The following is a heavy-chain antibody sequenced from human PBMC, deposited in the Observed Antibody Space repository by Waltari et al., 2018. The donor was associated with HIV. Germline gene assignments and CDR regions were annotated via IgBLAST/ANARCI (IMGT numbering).Heavy chain of an antibody. CDR1: GGSVSSANFY. J-gene: IGHJ5*02. CDR3: VRSVWSGSSS. CDR2: VYDKRTF. Sequence: LHESGPGRVKPSQTLSLPCSVSGGSVSSANFYWSWVRQAPGKGLEWIAYVYDKRTFNYNPSLKNRVTVSTDASKNQFYLSLRSVTGADTATYYCVRSVWSGSSSWGRGTLVVVSS. V-gene: IGHV4-61*01. D-gene: IGHD3-3*01.